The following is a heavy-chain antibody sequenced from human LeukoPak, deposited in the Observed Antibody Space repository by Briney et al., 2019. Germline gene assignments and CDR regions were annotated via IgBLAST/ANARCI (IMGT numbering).Heavy chain of an antibody. Sequence: PSETLSLTCTVSGDSVNSGAYYWSWLRQPAGKEPEWIGRIYPLETTNYNPSLKSRVAISVDTSKNQFSLKLSAVTAADTAVYYCAREIVAGLGVSFDIWGQGTMVTVSS. D-gene: IGHD6-19*01. CDR3: AREIVAGLGVSFDI. V-gene: IGHV4-61*02. CDR1: GDSVNSGAYY. CDR2: IYPLETT. J-gene: IGHJ3*02.